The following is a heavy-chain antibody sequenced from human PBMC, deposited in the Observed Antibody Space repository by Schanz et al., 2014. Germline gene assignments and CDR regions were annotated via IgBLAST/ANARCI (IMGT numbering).Heavy chain of an antibody. D-gene: IGHD3-10*01. CDR1: GGTFNSYT. Sequence: QVQLVQSGAEVKKPGSSMKVSCKASGGTFNSYTINWVRQAPGQGLEWMGRIIPILGIANYAQKFQGRVTITADRSTSTAYMELRSLRSDDTAVYYCARAKRFGDMDVWGQGTTVTVSS. V-gene: IGHV1-69*02. J-gene: IGHJ6*02. CDR3: ARAKRFGDMDV. CDR2: IIPILGIA.